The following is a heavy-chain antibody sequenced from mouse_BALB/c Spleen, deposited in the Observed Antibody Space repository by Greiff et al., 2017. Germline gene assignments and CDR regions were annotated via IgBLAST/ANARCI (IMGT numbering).Heavy chain of an antibody. J-gene: IGHJ4*01. CDR2: ISDGGSYT. D-gene: IGHD2-1*01. CDR3: ARIYYGNYEDAMDY. Sequence: EVHLVESGGGLVKPGGSLKLSCAASGFTFSDYYMYWVRQTPEKRLEWVATISDGGSYTYYPDSVKGRFTISRDNAKNNLYLQMSSLKSEDTAMYYCARIYYGNYEDAMDYWGQGTSVTVSS. V-gene: IGHV5-4*02. CDR1: GFTFSDYY.